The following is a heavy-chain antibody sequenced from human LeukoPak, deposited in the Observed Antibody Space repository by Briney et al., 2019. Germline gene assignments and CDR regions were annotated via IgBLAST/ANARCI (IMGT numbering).Heavy chain of an antibody. Sequence: PSETLSLTCAVYGGSFSGYYWSWIRQPPGKGLEWIGEINHSGSTNYNPSLKSRVTISVDTSKNQFSLKLSSVTAADTAVYYCARGIRCTNGICYSGYFDSWGQGALVTVSS. CDR3: ARGIRCTNGICYSGYFDS. CDR1: GGSFSGYY. J-gene: IGHJ4*02. D-gene: IGHD2-8*01. CDR2: INHSGST. V-gene: IGHV4-34*01.